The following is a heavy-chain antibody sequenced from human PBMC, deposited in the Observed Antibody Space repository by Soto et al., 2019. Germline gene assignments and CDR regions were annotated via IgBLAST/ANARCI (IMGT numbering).Heavy chain of an antibody. CDR2: IRDRVHRDST. CDR1: GLTFSDHY. Sequence: EVQLVESGGGLVQPGGSLRLSCAVSGLTFSDHYMGWVRQASGKGSDWVGRIRDRVHRDSTEYAASVKGRFTISRDYSRNSLYLQMNSLKMEDTAMFYLVILWSVTGGRDYWGRGALVTVSS. CDR3: VILWSVTGGRDY. D-gene: IGHD1-20*01. V-gene: IGHV3-72*01. J-gene: IGHJ4*02.